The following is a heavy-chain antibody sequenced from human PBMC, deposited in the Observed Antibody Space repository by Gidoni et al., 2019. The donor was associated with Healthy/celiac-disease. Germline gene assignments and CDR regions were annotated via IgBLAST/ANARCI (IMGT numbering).Heavy chain of an antibody. CDR1: GGSFSGYY. CDR3: ARGWVNYYDSSGYTY. J-gene: IGHJ4*02. V-gene: IGHV4-34*01. D-gene: IGHD3-22*01. Sequence: QVQLQQWGAGLLKPSETLSLTCAVYGGSFSGYYWSWIRQPPGKGLEWIGEINHSGSTNYNPSLKSRVTISVDTSKNQFSLKLSSVTAADTAVYYCARGWVNYYDSSGYTYWGQGTLVTVSS. CDR2: INHSGST.